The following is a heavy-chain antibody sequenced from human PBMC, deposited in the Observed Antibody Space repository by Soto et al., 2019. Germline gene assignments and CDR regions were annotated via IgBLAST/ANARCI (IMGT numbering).Heavy chain of an antibody. CDR1: GYTFTSYG. D-gene: IGHD2-15*01. CDR3: ARVASEGPTPVVVAATLLVVDP. V-gene: IGHV1-18*01. Sequence: ASVKVSCKASGYTFTSYGISWVRQAPGQGLEWMGWISAYNGNTNYAQKLQGRVTMTTDTSTSTAYMELRSLRSDDTAVYYCARVASEGPTPVVVAATLLVVDPWGQGTLVTVSS. J-gene: IGHJ5*02. CDR2: ISAYNGNT.